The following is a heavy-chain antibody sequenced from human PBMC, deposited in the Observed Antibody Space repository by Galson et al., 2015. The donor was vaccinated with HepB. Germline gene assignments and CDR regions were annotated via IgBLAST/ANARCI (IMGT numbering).Heavy chain of an antibody. Sequence: TLSLTCTVSGDSITSGGYYCSWIRQHPGEGLEWIGYIYYTGSTYYNPSLKSRVTISVDTSKNQFSLKPSSVTAADTAMYYCARDRSEYYFDYWGQGTLVTVSS. CDR3: ARDRSEYYFDY. D-gene: IGHD2-15*01. CDR1: GDSITSGGYY. J-gene: IGHJ4*02. V-gene: IGHV4-31*03. CDR2: IYYTGST.